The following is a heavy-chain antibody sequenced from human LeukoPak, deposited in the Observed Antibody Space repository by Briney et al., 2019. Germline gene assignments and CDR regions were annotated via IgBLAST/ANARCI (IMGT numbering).Heavy chain of an antibody. CDR1: GYTFTSYD. CDR2: MNPNSGNT. D-gene: IGHD6-19*01. Sequence: ASVKVSCKASGYTFTSYDINWVRQATGQGLEWMGWMNPNSGNTGYAQKFQGRVTMTRNTSISTAYMELSSLRSEDTAVYYCAREGVAVAGTLKRFFDYWGQGTLVTVSS. CDR3: AREGVAVAGTLKRFFDY. J-gene: IGHJ4*02. V-gene: IGHV1-8*01.